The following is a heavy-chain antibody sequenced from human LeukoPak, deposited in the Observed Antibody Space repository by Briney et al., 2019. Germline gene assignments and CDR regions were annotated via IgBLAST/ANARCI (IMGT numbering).Heavy chain of an antibody. Sequence: PGGSLRLSCAASGFTVSSNYMSWVRQAPGKGLEWVSVIYSGGSTYCADSVKGRFTISRDNSKNTLYLQMNSLRAEDTAVYYCARDIALAPKGYCSGGSCFPYYYYGMDVWGQGTTVTVSS. CDR1: GFTVSSNY. CDR2: IYSGGST. J-gene: IGHJ6*02. D-gene: IGHD2-15*01. V-gene: IGHV3-53*01. CDR3: ARDIALAPKGYCSGGSCFPYYYYGMDV.